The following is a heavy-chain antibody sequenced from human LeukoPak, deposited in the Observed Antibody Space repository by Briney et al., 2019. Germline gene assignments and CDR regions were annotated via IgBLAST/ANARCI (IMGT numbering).Heavy chain of an antibody. Sequence: GGSLRLSCGASGFIFDDYAMHWVRHAPGKGLEWVSLISGDAYATYYGDSVKGRFTIYRDNSKNSLYLQMNSLRTEDTALYYCAKGRDSSGYSFDYWGQGTLVTVSS. CDR2: ISGDAYAT. CDR1: GFIFDDYA. D-gene: IGHD3-22*01. CDR3: AKGRDSSGYSFDY. J-gene: IGHJ4*02. V-gene: IGHV3-43*02.